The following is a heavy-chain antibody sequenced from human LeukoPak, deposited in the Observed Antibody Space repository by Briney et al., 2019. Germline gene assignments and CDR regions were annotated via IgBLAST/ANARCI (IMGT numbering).Heavy chain of an antibody. Sequence: ASVKVSCKASGGTFSSYTISWVRQAPGQGLEWMGRIIPILGIANYVQKFQGRVTITADKSTSTAYMELSSLRSEDTAVYYCARGMYYYGSGSYANYFDYWGQGTLVTVSP. D-gene: IGHD3-10*01. CDR1: GGTFSSYT. J-gene: IGHJ4*02. CDR2: IIPILGIA. V-gene: IGHV1-69*02. CDR3: ARGMYYYGSGSYANYFDY.